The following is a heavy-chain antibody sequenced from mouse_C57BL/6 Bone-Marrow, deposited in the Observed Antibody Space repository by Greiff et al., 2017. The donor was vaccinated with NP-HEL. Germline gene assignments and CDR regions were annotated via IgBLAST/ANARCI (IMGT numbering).Heavy chain of an antibody. CDR2: IYPGDGDT. J-gene: IGHJ3*01. CDR3: ARSKGGKLGLAWFAY. V-gene: IGHV1-82*01. Sequence: VQLQQSGPELVKPGASVKISCKASGYAFSSSWMNWVKQRPGKGLEWIGRIYPGDGDTNYNGKFKGKATLTADKSSSTAYMQLSSLTSEDSAVYFCARSKGGKLGLAWFAYWGQGTLGTVSA. D-gene: IGHD4-1*01. CDR1: GYAFSSSW.